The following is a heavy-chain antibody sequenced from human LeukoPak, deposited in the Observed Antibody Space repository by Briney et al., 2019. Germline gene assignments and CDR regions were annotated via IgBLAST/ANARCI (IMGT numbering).Heavy chain of an antibody. Sequence: ASQTLSLTCTVSGDSISSGDYYWSWIRQPPGKGLEWIGYIYYSGSTYYNPSLKSRVTISVDTSKNQFSLKLSSVTAADTAVYYCASMKGAGYSYVGYWGQGTLVTVSS. CDR1: GDSISSGDYY. V-gene: IGHV4-30-4*01. CDR3: ASMKGAGYSYVGY. CDR2: IYYSGST. D-gene: IGHD5-18*01. J-gene: IGHJ4*02.